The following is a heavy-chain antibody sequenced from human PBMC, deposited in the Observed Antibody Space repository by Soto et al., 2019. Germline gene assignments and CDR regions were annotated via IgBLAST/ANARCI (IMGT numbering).Heavy chain of an antibody. CDR1: GGSIRSHY. V-gene: IGHV4-59*11. D-gene: IGHD2-2*03. CDR3: DGYFSGPSCYLGDVGTYDM. Sequence: AETLSSGCTVSGGSIRSHYWSWIRQSPGKVLEWVGCAHYTGITNYNPYLKSRVTISADTSKNQFSLKLSSVTAADTAVYYCDGYFSGPSCYLGDVGTYDMWGQGAVDNVSS. J-gene: IGHJ3*02. CDR2: AHYTGIT.